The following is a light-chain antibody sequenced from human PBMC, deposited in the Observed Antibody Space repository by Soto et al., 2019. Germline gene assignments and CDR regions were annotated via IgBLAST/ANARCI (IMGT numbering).Light chain of an antibody. Sequence: IVLTQSPATLSFSSGGRATLFFKASSSVNSHLAWYQQKPGQAPRLLLSDASNRATGIPARFSGSGSGTDFTLTISSLEPEDFAVYYCQQRSNWPPAFGQGTKLEIK. CDR3: QQRSNWPPA. J-gene: IGKJ2*01. CDR2: DAS. V-gene: IGKV3-11*01. CDR1: SSVNSH.